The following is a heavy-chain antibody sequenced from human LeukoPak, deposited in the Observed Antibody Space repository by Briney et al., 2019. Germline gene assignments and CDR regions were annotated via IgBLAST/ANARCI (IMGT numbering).Heavy chain of an antibody. CDR3: ASGWYVAH. D-gene: IGHD6-19*01. CDR1: GFTFSSNW. Sequence: GGTLRLSCAASGFTFSSNWMNWVRQAPGKGLEWVANIKQDGSEKYYVDSVKGRFTISRDNTKNSPYLQMNSMSAEDTALYYCASGWYVAHWGQGTLVTVSS. CDR2: IKQDGSEK. V-gene: IGHV3-7*01. J-gene: IGHJ4*02.